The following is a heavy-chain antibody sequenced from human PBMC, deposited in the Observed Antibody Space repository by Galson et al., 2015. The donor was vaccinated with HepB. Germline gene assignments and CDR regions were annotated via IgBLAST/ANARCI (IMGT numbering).Heavy chain of an antibody. Sequence: SLRLSCAAPGFTFTNYALHWVRQAPGKGLEWVALISYDGTNKYYADSVKDRFTISRDDLKNTVFLQMKSLRTEDTGVYYCAKEGSFYDSGGYFPFDPWGQGVQGIVSS. CDR2: ISYDGTNK. CDR1: GFTFTNYA. CDR3: AKEGSFYDSGGYFPFDP. J-gene: IGHJ5*02. V-gene: IGHV3-30-3*01. D-gene: IGHD3-10*01.